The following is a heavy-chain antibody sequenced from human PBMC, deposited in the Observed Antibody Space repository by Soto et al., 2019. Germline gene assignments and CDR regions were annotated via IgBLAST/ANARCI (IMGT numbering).Heavy chain of an antibody. CDR1: GYSFTSYW. J-gene: IGHJ6*02. CDR2: IDPSDSYT. V-gene: IGHV5-10-1*01. Sequence: GESLKISCKGSGYSFTSYWISWVRQMPGKGLEWMGRIDPSDSYTNYSPSFQGHVTISADKSISTAYLQWSSLKASDTAMYYCAIQDCSGGSCYLYYYYGMDVWGQGNTVTVSS. CDR3: AIQDCSGGSCYLYYYYGMDV. D-gene: IGHD2-15*01.